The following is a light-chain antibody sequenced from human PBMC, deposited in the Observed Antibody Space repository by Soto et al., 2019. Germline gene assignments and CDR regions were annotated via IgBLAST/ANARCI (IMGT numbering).Light chain of an antibody. Sequence: EMVLTESPGTLSLSPGERATLSCRASQSVSSSYLAWYQQKPGQAPRLLIYGASSRATGIPDRFSGSGSGTDFTLTISRLEPEDFAVYYCQQYGSSPLTFGQGTKVDSK. V-gene: IGKV3-20*01. J-gene: IGKJ1*01. CDR3: QQYGSSPLT. CDR2: GAS. CDR1: QSVSSSY.